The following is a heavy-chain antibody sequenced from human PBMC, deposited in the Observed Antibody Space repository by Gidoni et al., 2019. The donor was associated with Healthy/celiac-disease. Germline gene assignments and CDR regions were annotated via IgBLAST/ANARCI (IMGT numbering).Heavy chain of an antibody. D-gene: IGHD3-22*01. V-gene: IGHV4-39*01. Sequence: QLQLQESGPGLVKPSETLSLTCTVSGGSISSSSYYWGWIRQPPGKGLEWIGSIYYSGSTYYNPSLKSRVTISVDTSKNQFSLKLSSVTAADTAVYYCARHENYYDSSGYRPSLGYGMDVWGQGTTVTVSS. J-gene: IGHJ6*02. CDR2: IYYSGST. CDR1: GGSISSSSYY. CDR3: ARHENYYDSSGYRPSLGYGMDV.